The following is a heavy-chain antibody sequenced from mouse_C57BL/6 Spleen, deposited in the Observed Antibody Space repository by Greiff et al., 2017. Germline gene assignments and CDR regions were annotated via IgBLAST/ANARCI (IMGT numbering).Heavy chain of an antibody. CDR1: GYTFTDYE. Sequence: VKLQESGAELVRPGASVTLSCKASGYTFTDYEMHWVKQTPVHGLEWIGAIDPETGGTAYNQKFKGKAILTADKSSSTAYMELRSLTSEDSAVYYCTRKDYGRDYWGQGTTLTVSS. J-gene: IGHJ2*01. CDR2: IDPETGGT. D-gene: IGHD1-1*01. V-gene: IGHV1-15*01. CDR3: TRKDYGRDY.